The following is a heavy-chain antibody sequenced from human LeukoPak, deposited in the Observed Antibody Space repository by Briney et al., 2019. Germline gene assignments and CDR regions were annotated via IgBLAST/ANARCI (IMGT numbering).Heavy chain of an antibody. Sequence: SETLSLTCTVSGGSISSYYWSWIRQPPGKGLEWIGYIYTSGSTNYNPSLKSRVTTSVDTSKNQFSLKLSSVTAADTAVYYCATSKRGYSYGIFDYWGQGTLVTVSS. V-gene: IGHV4-4*09. J-gene: IGHJ4*02. CDR2: IYTSGST. CDR3: ATSKRGYSYGIFDY. D-gene: IGHD5-18*01. CDR1: GGSISSYY.